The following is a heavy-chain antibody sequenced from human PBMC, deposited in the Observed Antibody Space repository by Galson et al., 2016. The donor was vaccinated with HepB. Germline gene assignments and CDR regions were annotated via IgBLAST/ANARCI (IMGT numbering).Heavy chain of an antibody. CDR3: AREIGGYPGYDVEGRLLYFDI. J-gene: IGHJ2*01. CDR2: IDYSGST. V-gene: IGHV4-59*01. CDR1: GGSISSYY. D-gene: IGHD5-12*01. Sequence: ETLSLTCTVSGGSISSYYWTWIRQPPGKGLEWIGHIDYSGSTNYNPSLKSRVTILVDTSKNQFSLKLNSVTAADPAVYYCAREIGGYPGYDVEGRLLYFDIWGRGTLVTFSS.